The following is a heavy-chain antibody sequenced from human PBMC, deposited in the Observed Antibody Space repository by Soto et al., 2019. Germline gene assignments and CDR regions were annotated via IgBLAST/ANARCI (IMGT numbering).Heavy chain of an antibody. CDR3: AREGLITGTTYYYNGRDG. V-gene: IGHV4-59*01. J-gene: IGHJ6*02. D-gene: IGHD1-20*01. CDR2: ISYSGST. Sequence: QTPGKGLEWIGYISYSGSTNYNPSLKSRVTISVDTSKNQFSLKLTSVTAADTAVYYCAREGLITGTTYYYNGRDGGFQVTTVTDS.